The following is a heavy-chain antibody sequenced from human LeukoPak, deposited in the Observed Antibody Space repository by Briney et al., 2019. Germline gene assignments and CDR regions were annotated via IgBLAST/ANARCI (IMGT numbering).Heavy chain of an antibody. D-gene: IGHD3-10*01. CDR1: GYTFTSYY. J-gene: IGHJ6*02. V-gene: IGHV1-2*02. CDR3: ARDLGITMVRGVIINYYGMDV. CDR2: INPNSGGT. Sequence: ASVKVSCKASGYTFTSYYMHWVRQAPGQGLEWMGWINPNSGGTNYAQKFQGRVTMTRDTSISTAYMELSRLRSDDTAVYYCARDLGITMVRGVIINYYGMDVWGQGTTVTVSS.